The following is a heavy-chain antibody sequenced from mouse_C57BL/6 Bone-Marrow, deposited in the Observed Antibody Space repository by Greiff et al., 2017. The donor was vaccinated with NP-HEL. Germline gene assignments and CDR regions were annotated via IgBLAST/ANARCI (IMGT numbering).Heavy chain of an antibody. J-gene: IGHJ3*01. CDR1: GYTFTDYN. Sequence: VQLKESGPELVKPGASVKIPCKASGYTFTDYNMDWVKQSHGKSLEWIGDINPNNGGTIYNQKFKGKATLTVDKSSSTAYMELSSLTSEDTAVYYCARTAQVPFAYWGQGTLVTVSA. V-gene: IGHV1-18*01. CDR2: INPNNGGT. D-gene: IGHD3-2*02. CDR3: ARTAQVPFAY.